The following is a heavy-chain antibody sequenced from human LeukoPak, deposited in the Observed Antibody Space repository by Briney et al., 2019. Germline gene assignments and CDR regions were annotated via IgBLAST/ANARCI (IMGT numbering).Heavy chain of an antibody. Sequence: RPSETLSLTCAVYGGSISSYYWSWIRQPPGKGLEWIGYIYSSGSTSYKSSLKSRVTISVDTSKNQFSLRLSSVTAADTAVYYCARTYGDYYFDYWGQGTLVTVSS. CDR2: IYSSGST. V-gene: IGHV4-59*01. J-gene: IGHJ4*02. CDR1: GGSISSYY. CDR3: ARTYGDYYFDY. D-gene: IGHD4-17*01.